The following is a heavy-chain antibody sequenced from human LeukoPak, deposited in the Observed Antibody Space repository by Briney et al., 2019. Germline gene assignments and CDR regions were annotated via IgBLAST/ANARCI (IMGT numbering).Heavy chain of an antibody. V-gene: IGHV3-11*01. J-gene: IGHJ3*02. D-gene: IGHD3-22*01. Sequence: GGSLRLSCAASGFTFSDYYMSWIRQAPGKGLEWVSYISSSGSTIYYADSVKGRFTISRDNAKNSLYLQMNSLRAEDTAVYYCAKDRESSGPTDAFDIWGQGTMVTVSS. CDR3: AKDRESSGPTDAFDI. CDR2: ISSSGSTI. CDR1: GFTFSDYY.